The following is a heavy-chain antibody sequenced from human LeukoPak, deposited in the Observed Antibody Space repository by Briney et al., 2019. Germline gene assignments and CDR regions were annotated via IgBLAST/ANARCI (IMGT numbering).Heavy chain of an antibody. CDR1: GFTFSSYA. CDR3: ARASLSRDIYDSSGYYLHY. J-gene: IGHJ4*02. CDR2: ISGSGGST. Sequence: GGSLRLSCAASGFTFSSYAMSWVRQAPGKGLEWVSAISGSGGSTYYADSVKGRFTISRDSSKNTLYLQMNSLRAEDTAVYYCARASLSRDIYDSSGYYLHYWGQGTLVTVSS. D-gene: IGHD3-22*01. V-gene: IGHV3-23*01.